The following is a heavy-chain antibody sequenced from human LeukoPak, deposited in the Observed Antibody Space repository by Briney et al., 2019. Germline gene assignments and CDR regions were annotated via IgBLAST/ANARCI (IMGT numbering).Heavy chain of an antibody. CDR1: GFTFSSYS. CDR3: AKGQVPPANTGGLDY. Sequence: GGSLRLSCAASGFTFSSYSMHWVRQAPGKGLEWVAFIRYDGSNKYYADSVKGRFTISRDNSKNTLYLQMNSLRAEDTAVYYCAKGQVPPANTGGLDYWGQGTLVTVS. J-gene: IGHJ4*02. V-gene: IGHV3-30*02. CDR2: IRYDGSNK. D-gene: IGHD3-16*01.